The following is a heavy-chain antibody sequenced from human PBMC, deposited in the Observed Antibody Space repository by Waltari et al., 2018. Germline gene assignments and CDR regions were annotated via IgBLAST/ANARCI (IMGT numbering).Heavy chain of an antibody. D-gene: IGHD6-13*01. Sequence: EVQLVESGGGLVQPGGSLRLSCAASGFTFSSYSMNWVRQAPGKGLEWVSYISSSSSTIYDADSVKGRFTISRDNAKNSLYLQMNSLRAEDTAVYYCARRMGVAAADLFDYWGQGTLVTVSS. V-gene: IGHV3-48*04. CDR1: GFTFSSYS. CDR2: ISSSSSTI. J-gene: IGHJ4*02. CDR3: ARRMGVAAADLFDY.